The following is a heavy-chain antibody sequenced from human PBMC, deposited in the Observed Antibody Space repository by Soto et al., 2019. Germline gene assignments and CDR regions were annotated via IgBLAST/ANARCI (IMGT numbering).Heavy chain of an antibody. CDR2: ASFDGSDT. V-gene: IGHV3-30-3*01. CDR1: GFIFRSYA. CDR3: ARCPSGSAFYYYGMDV. Sequence: QVQLVESGGGVVQPGRSLRLSCAASGFIFRSYAMHWVRQAPGKGLEWVAVASFDGSDTYSSDSVKGRFTLSRDNSKNMLYLQMHSLRAEDTAVYYCARCPSGSAFYYYGMDVWGQGTTVTVSS. D-gene: IGHD6-19*01. J-gene: IGHJ6*02.